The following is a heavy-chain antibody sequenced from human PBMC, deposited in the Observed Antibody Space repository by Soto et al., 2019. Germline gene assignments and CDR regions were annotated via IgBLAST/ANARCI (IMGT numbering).Heavy chain of an antibody. V-gene: IGHV3-66*01. CDR3: ARDERLRDMDV. CDR2: IYSGGST. Sequence: EVQLVESGGGLVQPGGSLRLSCAASGFTVSSNYMSWVRQAPGKGLEWVSVIYSGGSTYYADSVKGRFTISRDNSKNTLYLQMNSLRAEDTAVYYCARDERLRDMDVWGKGTTVTVSS. CDR1: GFTVSSNY. D-gene: IGHD1-1*01. J-gene: IGHJ6*03.